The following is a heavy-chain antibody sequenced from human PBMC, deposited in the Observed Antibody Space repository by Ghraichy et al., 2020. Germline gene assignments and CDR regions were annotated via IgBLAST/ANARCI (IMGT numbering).Heavy chain of an antibody. J-gene: IGHJ4*02. CDR2: TNHYGRM. Sequence: SETLSLSCNVSSESLRDDYWSWVRQPPGKGLEWIGETNHYGRMTVHPSLANRVTMSVDTPNGQFSLTLTSVTAADTGIYYCARWIGAVEHEAGFDSWGQVSLFIVSS. CDR3: ARWIGAVEHEAGFDS. D-gene: IGHD3-3*01. CDR1: SESLRDDY. V-gene: IGHV4-34*01.